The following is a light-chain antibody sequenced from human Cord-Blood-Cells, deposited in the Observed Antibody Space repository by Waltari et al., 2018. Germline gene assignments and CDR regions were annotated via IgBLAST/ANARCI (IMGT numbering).Light chain of an antibody. CDR1: QSVLYSSNNKNY. CDR3: KQYYSTPLT. J-gene: IGKJ4*01. CDR2: WAS. V-gene: IGKV4-1*01. Sequence: DIVMTQSSDSLTVSLGERATIHCKSSQSVLYSSNNKNYLAWYQQKPGQPPKLRIYWASTRECGVPDRFSGSGSATDFILTISSLQADDVAVYYCKQYYSTPLTFGGGTKVEIK.